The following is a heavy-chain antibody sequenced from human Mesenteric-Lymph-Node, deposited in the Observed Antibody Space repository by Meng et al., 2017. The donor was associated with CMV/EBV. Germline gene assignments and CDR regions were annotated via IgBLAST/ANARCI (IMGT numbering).Heavy chain of an antibody. Sequence: SETLSLTCTVSGASIRSSYWAWIRQSPGRGLECVGYIYNTGGPNHNPSFGSRVTISADMSKNQFSLRLSSVTAADTAVYFCARAPFNYYDSSADPPDYWGQGTLVTVSS. D-gene: IGHD3-22*01. CDR1: GASIRSSY. CDR2: IYNTGGP. J-gene: IGHJ4*02. V-gene: IGHV4-59*12. CDR3: ARAPFNYYDSSADPPDY.